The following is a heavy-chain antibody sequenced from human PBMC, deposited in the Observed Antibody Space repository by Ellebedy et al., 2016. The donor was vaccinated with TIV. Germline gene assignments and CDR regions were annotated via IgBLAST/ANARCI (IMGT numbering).Heavy chain of an antibody. CDR2: ISAYNGNT. V-gene: IGHV1-18*01. Sequence: ASVKVSCKASGYTFTSYGISWVRQAPGQGLEWMGWISAYNGNTNYAQKFQGRVTMTRDTSTSTVYMELGSLRSEDTAVYYCARVSGPNSSGWYGGFDYWGQGTLVTVSS. D-gene: IGHD6-19*01. J-gene: IGHJ4*02. CDR1: GYTFTSYG. CDR3: ARVSGPNSSGWYGGFDY.